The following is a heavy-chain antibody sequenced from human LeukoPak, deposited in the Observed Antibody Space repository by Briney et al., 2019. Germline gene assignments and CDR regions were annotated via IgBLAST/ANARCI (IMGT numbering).Heavy chain of an antibody. J-gene: IGHJ4*02. V-gene: IGHV3-15*01. CDR2: IKSKTDGGTT. Sequence: PGGSLRLSCAASAFTFRTYWMSWVRQAPGKGLEWVGRIKSKTDGGTTDHAAPAKGRFTISRDDSKNTLYLQMNSLKTEDTAMYYCTTGYYYDSSGDYWGQGTLVTVSS. D-gene: IGHD3-22*01. CDR3: TTGYYYDSSGDY. CDR1: AFTFRTYW.